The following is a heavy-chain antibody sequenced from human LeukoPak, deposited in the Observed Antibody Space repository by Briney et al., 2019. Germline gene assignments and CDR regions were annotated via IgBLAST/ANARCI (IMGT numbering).Heavy chain of an antibody. Sequence: ASVKVSCKASGYTFTGYYMHWVRQAPGQGLEWMGAINPSGGSTRYAQNFQGRVILTRDTSTSTVYMELSSLRSEDTAIYYCARGVLVGAADNLYYFDLWGQGSLVTVSS. D-gene: IGHD1-26*01. CDR1: GYTFTGYY. V-gene: IGHV1-46*01. CDR2: INPSGGST. CDR3: ARGVLVGAADNLYYFDL. J-gene: IGHJ4*02.